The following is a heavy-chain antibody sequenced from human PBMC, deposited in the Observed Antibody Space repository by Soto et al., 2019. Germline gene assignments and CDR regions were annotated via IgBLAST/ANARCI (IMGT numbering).Heavy chain of an antibody. CDR1: GFTFSSYE. CDR2: ISSSGSTI. V-gene: IGHV3-48*03. D-gene: IGHD2-15*01. Sequence: ESGGGLVQPGGSLRLSCAASGFTFSSYEMNWVRQAPGKGLEWVSYISSSGSTIYYADSVKGRFTTSRDNAKNSLYLQMNSLRAEDTAVYYCARGDIVVVVAAKDRYFDLWGRGTLVTVSS. J-gene: IGHJ2*01. CDR3: ARGDIVVVVAAKDRYFDL.